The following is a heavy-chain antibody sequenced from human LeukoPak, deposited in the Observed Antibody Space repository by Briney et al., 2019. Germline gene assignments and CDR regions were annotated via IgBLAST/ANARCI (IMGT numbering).Heavy chain of an antibody. Sequence: GGSLRLSCAASGFTFSSYSMNWVRQAPGKGLEWVSYISSSSSNIYYADSVKGRFTLSRDNAKNSLYLQMNSLRAEDTAVYYCARDRIVGVTGRYFDYWGQGNLVTVSS. D-gene: IGHD1-26*01. V-gene: IGHV3-48*04. CDR1: GFTFSSYS. CDR2: ISSSSSNI. CDR3: ARDRIVGVTGRYFDY. J-gene: IGHJ4*02.